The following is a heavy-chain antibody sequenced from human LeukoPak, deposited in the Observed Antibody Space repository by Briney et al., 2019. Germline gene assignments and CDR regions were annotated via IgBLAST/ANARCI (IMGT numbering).Heavy chain of an antibody. J-gene: IGHJ5*02. D-gene: IGHD6-13*01. CDR2: IIPIFGTA. V-gene: IGHV1-69*01. CDR3: AREYSSPMSARFDP. CDR1: GGTFSSYA. Sequence: GSSVKVSCKASGGTFSSYAISWVRQAPGQGLEWMGGIIPIFGTANYAQRFQGRVTITADESTSTAYMELRSLRSDDTAVYYCAREYSSPMSARFDPWGQGTLVTVSS.